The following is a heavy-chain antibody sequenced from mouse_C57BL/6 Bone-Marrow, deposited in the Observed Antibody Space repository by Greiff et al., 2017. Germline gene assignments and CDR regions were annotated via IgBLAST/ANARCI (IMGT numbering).Heavy chain of an antibody. J-gene: IGHJ4*01. D-gene: IGHD2-4*01. CDR3: ARERLRRYYAMDY. CDR2: IHPNSGST. CDR1: GYTFTSYW. Sequence: QVQLQQPGAELVKPGASVKLSCKASGYTFTSYWMHWVKQRPGQGLEWIGMIHPNSGSTNYNEKFKSQATLTVDKSTSTAYMQLSSLTSEDSAVYYCARERLRRYYAMDYWGQGTSVTVSS. V-gene: IGHV1-64*01.